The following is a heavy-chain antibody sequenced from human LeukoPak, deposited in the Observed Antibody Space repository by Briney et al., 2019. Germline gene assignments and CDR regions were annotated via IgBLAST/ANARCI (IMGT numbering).Heavy chain of an antibody. J-gene: IGHJ6*03. CDR1: GYTFTSYD. D-gene: IGHD5-18*01. V-gene: IGHV1-8*03. Sequence: ASVKVSCKASGYTFTSYDINWVRQATGQGLEWMGWMNPNSGNTGYAQKFQGRVTITRNTSISTAYMELSSLRSEDTAVYYCARHGYSYGYGYYYYMDVWGKGTTVTVSS. CDR2: MNPNSGNT. CDR3: ARHGYSYGYGYYYYMDV.